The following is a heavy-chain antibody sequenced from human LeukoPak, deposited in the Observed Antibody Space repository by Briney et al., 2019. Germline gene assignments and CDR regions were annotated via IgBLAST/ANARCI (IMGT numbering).Heavy chain of an antibody. CDR3: ARARYCSNISCRDAFDI. CDR2: ISYDGTNK. D-gene: IGHD2-2*01. CDR1: GFTSSSYA. Sequence: GGSLRLSCAASGFTSSSYAMHSVRQAPGKGLEWVAVISYDGTNKYYADSVKGRFAISRDNSKNTLYLQMNSLRAEDTAIYYCARARYCSNISCRDAFDIWGQGTMVTVSS. V-gene: IGHV3-30*09. J-gene: IGHJ3*02.